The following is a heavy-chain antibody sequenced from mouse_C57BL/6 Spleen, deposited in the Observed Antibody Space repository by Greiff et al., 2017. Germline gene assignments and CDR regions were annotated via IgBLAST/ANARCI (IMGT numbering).Heavy chain of an antibody. J-gene: IGHJ4*01. CDR1: GFSLTSYG. Sequence: VQLVESGPGLVQPSQSLSIPCTVSGFSLTSYGVHWVRQSPGKGLEWLGVIWSGGSTDYNAAFISRLSIRKDNSKSQVFFKMNSLQADDTSIYYCARGQLRLRAMEYWAQGSSVTVSS. D-gene: IGHD3-2*02. V-gene: IGHV2-2*01. CDR3: ARGQLRLRAMEY. CDR2: IWSGGST.